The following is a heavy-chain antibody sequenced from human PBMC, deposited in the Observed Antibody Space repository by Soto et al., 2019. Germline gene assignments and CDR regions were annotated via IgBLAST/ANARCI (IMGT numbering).Heavy chain of an antibody. Sequence: QGQLVQSGDEVREPGASVRDSCQASGYDFDKYGLSWVRQPPVQGLEWVGWIGPYTGETYYAPRLQNRVTVTADRSTNTAYMEMRSLTSDDSAVYYCVRCYCSVGSCFTCWHFDLWGRGSQVTVSS. V-gene: IGHV1-18*01. J-gene: IGHJ2*01. D-gene: IGHD2-15*01. CDR2: IGPYTGET. CDR1: GYDFDKYG. CDR3: VRCYCSVGSCFTCWHFDL.